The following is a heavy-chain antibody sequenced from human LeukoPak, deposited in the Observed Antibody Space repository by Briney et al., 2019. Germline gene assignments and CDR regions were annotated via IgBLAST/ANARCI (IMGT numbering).Heavy chain of an antibody. J-gene: IGHJ4*02. Sequence: GGSLGLSCAASGFTFSSYAMSWVRQAPGKGLEWVSAISGSGGSTYYADSVKGRFTISRDNSKNTLYLQMNSLRAEDTAVYYCAKVGITMIVVVTNYFDYWGQGTLVTVSS. CDR1: GFTFSSYA. CDR2: ISGSGGST. D-gene: IGHD3-22*01. V-gene: IGHV3-23*01. CDR3: AKVGITMIVVVTNYFDY.